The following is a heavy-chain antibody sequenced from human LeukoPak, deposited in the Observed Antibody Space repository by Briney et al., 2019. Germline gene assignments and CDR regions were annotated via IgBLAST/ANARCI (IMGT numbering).Heavy chain of an antibody. Sequence: AGWLRLSCAAAGVTLSSYAMSWGRQAPGMELVWVSAISDTGNTYHADSVKGRFTIYRDSSKNTLFLQMNRLRPEDAAVYYCAKAPVTTCRGAFCYPFDYWGLGTLVTVSS. J-gene: IGHJ4*02. V-gene: IGHV3-23*01. CDR2: ISDTGNT. CDR1: GVTLSSYA. CDR3: AKAPVTTCRGAFCYPFDY. D-gene: IGHD2-15*01.